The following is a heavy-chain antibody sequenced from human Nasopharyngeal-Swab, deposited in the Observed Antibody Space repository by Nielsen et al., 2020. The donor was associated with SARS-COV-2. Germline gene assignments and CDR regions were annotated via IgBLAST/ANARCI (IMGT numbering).Heavy chain of an antibody. V-gene: IGHV3-21*01. CDR1: GFTSSSYS. CDR3: ARDDYVWGSYRYREYNWFDP. D-gene: IGHD3-16*02. CDR2: ISSSSSYI. Sequence: GGSLRLSCAASGFTSSSYSMNWVRQAPGKGLEWGSAISSSSSYIYYADSVKGRFTIARDNAKNSLYLQMNSLRAEDTAVYYGARDDYVWGSYRYREYNWFDPWGQGTLVTVSS. J-gene: IGHJ5*02.